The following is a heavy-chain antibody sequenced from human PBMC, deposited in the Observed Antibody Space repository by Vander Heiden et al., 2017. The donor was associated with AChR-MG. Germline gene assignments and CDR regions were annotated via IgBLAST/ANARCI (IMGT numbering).Heavy chain of an antibody. CDR3: ARSLMITFGGVYGMDV. D-gene: IGHD3-16*01. CDR2: IYYSWST. V-gene: IGHV4-61*01. Sequence: QVQLQESGPGLVKPSETLSLTCTVTGASVSSGSYYWILIRQPPGKGLEWIGYIYYSWSTNYNPSLKSRVTISVDTSKNQCSLKLSSVTAADTAVYYCARSLMITFGGVYGMDVWGQGTTVTVSS. CDR1: GASVSSGSYY. J-gene: IGHJ6*02.